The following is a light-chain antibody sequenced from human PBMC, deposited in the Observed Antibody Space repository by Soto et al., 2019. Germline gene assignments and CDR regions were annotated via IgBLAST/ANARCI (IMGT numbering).Light chain of an antibody. CDR2: GAS. CDR1: QSVSSSY. V-gene: IGKV3-20*01. J-gene: IGKJ1*01. CDR3: QQYGSSPET. Sequence: EIVLTQSPGTLSLSPGERATLSCRASQSVSSSYLAWYQQKPGQAPRHLIYGASSRATGIPDRFSGSGSGTDFTLTISRLEPEDFAVYYCQQYGSSPETFGQGT.